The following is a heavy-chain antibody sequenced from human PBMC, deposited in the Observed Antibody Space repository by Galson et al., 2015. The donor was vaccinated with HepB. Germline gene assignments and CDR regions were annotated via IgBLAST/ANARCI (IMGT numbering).Heavy chain of an antibody. Sequence: SVKVSCKASGYTFTGYYMHWVRQAPGQGLEWMGRINPNSGGTDYAQKFQGRVTMTRDTSINTAYMELSRLRSDDTAVYYCARDPDSYDSSGHDYWGQGTLVTVSS. J-gene: IGHJ4*02. CDR3: ARDPDSYDSSGHDY. CDR2: INPNSGGT. D-gene: IGHD3-22*01. CDR1: GYTFTGYY. V-gene: IGHV1-2*06.